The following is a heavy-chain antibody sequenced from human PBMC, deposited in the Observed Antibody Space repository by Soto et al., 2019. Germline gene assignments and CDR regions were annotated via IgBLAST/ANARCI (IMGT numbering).Heavy chain of an antibody. CDR3: ARSYGSGSYYYYYGMDV. Sequence: GGSLRLSCAASGFTFSSYDMHWVRQATGKGLEWVSAIGTAGDTYYPGSVKGRFTISRENAKNSLYLQMNSLRAGDTAVYYCARSYGSGSYYYYYGMDVWGQGTTVTV. V-gene: IGHV3-13*04. J-gene: IGHJ6*02. CDR2: IGTAGDT. CDR1: GFTFSSYD. D-gene: IGHD3-10*01.